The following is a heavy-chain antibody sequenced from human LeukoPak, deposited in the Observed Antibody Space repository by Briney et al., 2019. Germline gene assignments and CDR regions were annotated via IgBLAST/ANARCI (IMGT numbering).Heavy chain of an antibody. Sequence: GGSLRLSCAASGFTFSSYSMNWVRQAPGKGLEWVSAISGSGGSTYYADSVKGRFTISRDNSKNTLYLQMNSLRAEDTAVYYCAKDSSLLSSGYPSDAFDIWGQGTMVTVSS. V-gene: IGHV3-23*01. CDR2: ISGSGGST. CDR1: GFTFSSYS. J-gene: IGHJ3*02. D-gene: IGHD3-22*01. CDR3: AKDSSLLSSGYPSDAFDI.